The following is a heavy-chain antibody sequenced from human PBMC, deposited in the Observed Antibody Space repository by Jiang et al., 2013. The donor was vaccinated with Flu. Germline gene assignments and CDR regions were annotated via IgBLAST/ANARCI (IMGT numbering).Heavy chain of an antibody. Sequence: GSGLVKPSETLSLTCTVSGGSIRTSSYCWGWIRQPPGKGLEWIGSIYSSGTTYFNPSLKGRVTISVDTSKNXFSLNVSSVTAADTAVYYCARRSSGGVAGDPIDYWGQGTLVTVSS. J-gene: IGHJ4*02. CDR1: GGSIRTSSYC. CDR3: ARRSSGGVAGDPIDY. D-gene: IGHD6-19*01. V-gene: IGHV4-39*02. CDR2: IYSSGTT.